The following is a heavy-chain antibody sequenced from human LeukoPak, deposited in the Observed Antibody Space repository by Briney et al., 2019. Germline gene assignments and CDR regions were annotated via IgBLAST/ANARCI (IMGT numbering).Heavy chain of an antibody. Sequence: GGSLRLSCAASGFTFSSYAMSWVRQAPGKGLEWVSAISGSGGSTYYADSVKGRFTISSDNSKNTLYLQMNSLRAEDTAVYYCAKCLRGDYYGSGSYPDYWGQGTLVTVSS. CDR2: ISGSGGST. CDR3: AKCLRGDYYGSGSYPDY. J-gene: IGHJ4*02. V-gene: IGHV3-23*01. D-gene: IGHD3-10*01. CDR1: GFTFSSYA.